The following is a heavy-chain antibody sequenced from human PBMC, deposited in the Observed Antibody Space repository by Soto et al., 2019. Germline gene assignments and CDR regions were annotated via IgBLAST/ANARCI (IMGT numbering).Heavy chain of an antibody. CDR3: ARVWAITVTTRSFFDY. CDR1: GYTFTSYG. Sequence: ASVKVSCKPSGYTFTSYGISWVRQAPGQGLEWMGWISAYNGNTNYAQKLQGRVTMTTDTSTSTAYMELRSLRSDDTAVYYCARVWAITVTTRSFFDYWGQGTLVTVSS. CDR2: ISAYNGNT. J-gene: IGHJ4*02. D-gene: IGHD4-17*01. V-gene: IGHV1-18*01.